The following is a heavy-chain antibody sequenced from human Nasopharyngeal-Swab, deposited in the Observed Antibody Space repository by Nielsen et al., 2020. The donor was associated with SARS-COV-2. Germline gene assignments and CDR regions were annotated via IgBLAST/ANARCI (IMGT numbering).Heavy chain of an antibody. V-gene: IGHV1-69*13. D-gene: IGHD4-23*01. J-gene: IGHJ3*02. CDR2: ILPMYGST. CDR3: ARGGGGNFDDPLDI. CDR1: GDTFSSSA. Sequence: SVKVSCKASGDTFSSSAICWVRQAPGQGLEWMGGILPMYGSTTYARKFEGRVTITADEPTRTAHMELRSLTSDDTSIYYCARGGGGNFDDPLDIWGQGTMVTISS.